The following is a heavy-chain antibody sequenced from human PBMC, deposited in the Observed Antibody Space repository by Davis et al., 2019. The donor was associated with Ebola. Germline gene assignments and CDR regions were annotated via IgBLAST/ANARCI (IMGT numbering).Heavy chain of an antibody. CDR1: GYTFTSYY. V-gene: IGHV1-46*01. J-gene: IGHJ6*02. D-gene: IGHD3-9*01. Sequence: ASVKVSCKASGYTFTSYYMHWVRQAPGQGLEWMGIINPSGGSTSYAQKFQGRVTMTTDTSTSTAYMELRSLRSDDTAVYYCARRDFDWLLLYYYGMDVWGQGTTVTVSS. CDR3: ARRDFDWLLLYYYGMDV. CDR2: INPSGGST.